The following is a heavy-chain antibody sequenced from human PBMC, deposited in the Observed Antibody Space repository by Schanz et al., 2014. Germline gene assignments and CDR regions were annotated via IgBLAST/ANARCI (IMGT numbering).Heavy chain of an antibody. CDR1: GFPFSSHG. CDR3: VRDTDYHFDY. CDR2: TSHDGSFT. Sequence: EVQLVESGGGVVQPGRSLKLSCAASGFPFSSHGMHWVRQAPGKGLVWVSRTSHDGSFTTFADSVKGRFTISRDNAKNALYLQMNSLRAEDTAVYYCVRDTDYHFDYWGQGTLVTVSS. D-gene: IGHD4-17*01. J-gene: IGHJ4*02. V-gene: IGHV3-74*01.